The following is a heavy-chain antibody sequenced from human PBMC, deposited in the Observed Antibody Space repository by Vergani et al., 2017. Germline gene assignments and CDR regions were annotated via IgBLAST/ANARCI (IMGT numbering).Heavy chain of an antibody. CDR3: ARDTFHFDLENYDDVFDS. Sequence: QVQLVQSGAEVKKPGSSVKVSCKASGGTFSSYAISWVRQAPGQGLEWMGRIIPISGTANYAQKFQGRVTITAGESTSTAYMELSSLRSEDTAVYYCARDTFHFDLENYDDVFDSWCQGTMVIVSS. V-gene: IGHV1-69*13. J-gene: IGHJ3*02. CDR1: GGTFSSYA. CDR2: IIPISGTA. D-gene: IGHD3-16*01.